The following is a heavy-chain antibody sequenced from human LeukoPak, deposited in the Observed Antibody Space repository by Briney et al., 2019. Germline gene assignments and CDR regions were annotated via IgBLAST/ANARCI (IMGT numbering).Heavy chain of an antibody. CDR3: AELGITMIGGV. J-gene: IGHJ6*04. V-gene: IGHV3-48*03. CDR2: ISSSGSTI. CDR1: GFTFSSYE. Sequence: LAGGSLRLSCAASGFTFSSYEMNWVRQAPGKGLEWVSYISSSGSTIYYADSVKGRFTISRDNAKNSLYLQMNSLRAEDTAGYYCAELGITMIGGVWGKGTTVTISS. D-gene: IGHD3-10*02.